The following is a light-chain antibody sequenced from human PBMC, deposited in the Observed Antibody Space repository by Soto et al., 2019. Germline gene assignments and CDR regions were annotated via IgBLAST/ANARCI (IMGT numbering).Light chain of an antibody. CDR2: KVS. CDR1: RILVHSDGIAY. V-gene: IGKV2-30*02. J-gene: IGKJ5*01. CDR3: MQGTHWPIT. Sequence: VVVTQSTLSLPVTLGQPASISCRSNRILVHSDGIAYFSWFQQRPGRSPRRLIYKVSNRDSGVPARFSGSGSGTDFALKISRVEAEDVGVYYCMQGTHWPITFGQGTRLAIK.